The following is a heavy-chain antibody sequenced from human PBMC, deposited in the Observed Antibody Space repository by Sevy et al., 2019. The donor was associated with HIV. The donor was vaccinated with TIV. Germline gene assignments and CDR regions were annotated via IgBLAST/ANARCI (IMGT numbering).Heavy chain of an antibody. CDR1: GGSIRTSGDY. CDR2: VYYSGRT. D-gene: IGHD6-25*01. Sequence: SETLSLTCTVSGGSIRTSGDYWGWIRQPPGKGLAWIGSVYYSGRTHYNSSLRGRVTISVDTSKNQFSLRLSSVTAADTAVYYCARPGDSIALRGGYQYTVAIWGQGTTVTVSS. V-gene: IGHV4-39*01. J-gene: IGHJ6*02. CDR3: ARPGDSIALRGGYQYTVAI.